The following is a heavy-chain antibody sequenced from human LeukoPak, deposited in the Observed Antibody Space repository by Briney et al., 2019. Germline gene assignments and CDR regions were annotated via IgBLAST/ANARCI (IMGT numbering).Heavy chain of an antibody. D-gene: IGHD1/OR15-1a*01. Sequence: HSGGSLRLSCAASGFTFSDYGMHWVRQAPGKGLEWVAFIRYDGSHKYYPDSVKGRFTISRDNSKNTLYFQMNSLRAEDTALYYCAKEGTASKPSDLDYWGQGTLVTVSS. CDR2: IRYDGSHK. J-gene: IGHJ4*02. V-gene: IGHV3-30*02. CDR3: AKEGTASKPSDLDY. CDR1: GFTFSDYG.